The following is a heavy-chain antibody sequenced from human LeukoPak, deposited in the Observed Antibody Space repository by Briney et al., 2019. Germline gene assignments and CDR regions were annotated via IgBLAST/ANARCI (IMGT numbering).Heavy chain of an antibody. CDR3: ARDPGIRYFDWYPLNWFDP. CDR1: GFTFSDYY. Sequence: GGSLRLSCAASGFTFSDYYMSWIRQAPGKGLEWVSYISSSGSTIYCADSVKGRFTISRDNAKNSLYLQMNSLRAEDTAVYYCARDPGIRYFDWYPLNWFDPWGQGTLVTVSS. D-gene: IGHD3-9*01. CDR2: ISSSGSTI. J-gene: IGHJ5*02. V-gene: IGHV3-11*01.